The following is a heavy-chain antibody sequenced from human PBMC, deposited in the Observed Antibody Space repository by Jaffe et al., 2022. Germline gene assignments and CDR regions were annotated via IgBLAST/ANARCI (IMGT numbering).Heavy chain of an antibody. Sequence: QVQLVQSGAEVKKPGASVKVSCKASGYTFTSYYMHWVRQAPGQGLEWMGIINPSGGSTSYAQKFQGRVTMTRDTSTSTVYMELSSLRSEDTAVYYCARLPVDTAMNEDDAFDIWGQGTMVTVSS. CDR1: GYTFTSYY. D-gene: IGHD5-18*01. CDR2: INPSGGST. V-gene: IGHV1-46*01. CDR3: ARLPVDTAMNEDDAFDI. J-gene: IGHJ3*02.